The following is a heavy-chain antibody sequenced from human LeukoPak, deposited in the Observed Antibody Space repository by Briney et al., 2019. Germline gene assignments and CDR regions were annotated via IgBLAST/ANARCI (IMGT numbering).Heavy chain of an antibody. D-gene: IGHD2-21*01. CDR1: GFTFSSYA. Sequence: PGRSLRLSCAASGFTFSSYAMHWVRQAPGKGLERVAVISYDGSNKYYADSVKGRFTISRDNSKNTMYLQMNSLRAEDTAVYYCAKSPGSWGDLDAFDIWGQGTMVTVSS. CDR3: AKSPGSWGDLDAFDI. J-gene: IGHJ3*02. CDR2: ISYDGSNK. V-gene: IGHV3-30*04.